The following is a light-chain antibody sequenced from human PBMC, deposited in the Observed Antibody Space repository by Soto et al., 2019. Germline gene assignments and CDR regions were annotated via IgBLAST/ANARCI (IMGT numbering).Light chain of an antibody. Sequence: QPVLTQSPSASASLGASVKLTCTLSSGHSSYAIAWHQQQPEKGPRYLMKLNSDGSHSKGDGIPDRFSGSSSGAECYLTISSLQSEDEADYYCQTWGTGIHEFGGGTKVTVL. CDR2: LNSDGSH. CDR1: SGHSSYA. CDR3: QTWGTGIHE. J-gene: IGLJ3*02. V-gene: IGLV4-69*01.